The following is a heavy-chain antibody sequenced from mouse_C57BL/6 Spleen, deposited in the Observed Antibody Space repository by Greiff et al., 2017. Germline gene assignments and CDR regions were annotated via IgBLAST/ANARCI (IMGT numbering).Heavy chain of an antibody. D-gene: IGHD1-1*01. CDR2: FYPGSGYT. CDR1: GYTFTNYS. V-gene: IGHV1-63*01. CDR3: ATLDYASSFPFDY. J-gene: IGHJ2*01. Sequence: QVKLQQSGAELVRPGTSVKMSCKASGYTFTNYSIGWAKQRPGHGLEWIGDFYPGSGYTNYNEKFKGKATLTADKSSSTAYMQFSSLTSDDSAIXYCATLDYASSFPFDYWGQGTTLTVSS.